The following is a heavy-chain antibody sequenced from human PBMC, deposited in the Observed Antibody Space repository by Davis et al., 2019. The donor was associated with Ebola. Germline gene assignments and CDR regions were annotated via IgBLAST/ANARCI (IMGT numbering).Heavy chain of an antibody. CDR3: ARVRAHSGSYSNSYYYYGMDV. J-gene: IGHJ6*04. Sequence: AASVKVSCKASGYTFTSYYMHWVRQAPGQGLEWMGIINPSGGSTSYAQKFQGRVTMIRDTSTSTVYMELSSLRSEDTAVYYCARVRAHSGSYSNSYYYYGMDVWGKGTTVTVSS. CDR1: GYTFTSYY. D-gene: IGHD1-26*01. CDR2: INPSGGST. V-gene: IGHV1-46*01.